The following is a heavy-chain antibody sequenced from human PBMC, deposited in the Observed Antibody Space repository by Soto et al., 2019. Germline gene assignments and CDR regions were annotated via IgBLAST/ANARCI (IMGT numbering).Heavy chain of an antibody. J-gene: IGHJ4*02. D-gene: IGHD6-13*01. V-gene: IGHV3-23*01. CDR1: GFTFSSHA. CDR3: ARRGPGTYFDY. CDR2: VSGSGGST. Sequence: GGSLRLSCTASGFTFSSHAMTWVRQAPGKGLEWVSAVSGSGGSTYYADSVKGRLTISRDNSKNTLYLQMNSLRAEDTAVYYCARRGPGTYFDYWGQGTLVTVSS.